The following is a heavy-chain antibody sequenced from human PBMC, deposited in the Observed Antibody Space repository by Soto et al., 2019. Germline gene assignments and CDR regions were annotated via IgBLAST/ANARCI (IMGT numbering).Heavy chain of an antibody. V-gene: IGHV4-30-2*01. CDR3: ARSTHFYGSSGYSYYFDY. Sequence: PSGTLSLTCAVSRGSVTSGGFSWSWVRQPPGKGLEWIGHIHQRGSIYYNPSLKSRVTISVDRSKNQFSLKLNSVTAADTAVYYCARSTHFYGSSGYSYYFDYWGQGTQVTVSS. D-gene: IGHD3-22*01. CDR2: IHQRGSI. CDR1: RGSVTSGGFS. J-gene: IGHJ4*02.